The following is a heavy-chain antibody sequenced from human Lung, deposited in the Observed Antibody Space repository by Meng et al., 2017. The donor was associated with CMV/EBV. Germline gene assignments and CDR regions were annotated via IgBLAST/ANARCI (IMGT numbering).Heavy chain of an antibody. CDR2: VSHDGTNK. V-gene: IGHV3-30*04. CDR3: ATDGSKSPYYSYGMDV. Sequence: FTFRNVAMHWVRQAPGRGLEWVTFVSHDGTNKHYADFVNGRFTISRDNSRNRLYLQMDSLRPDDSAIYYCATDGSKSPYYSYGMDVWGQGTTVTVSS. CDR1: FTFRNVA. J-gene: IGHJ6*02. D-gene: IGHD1-1*01.